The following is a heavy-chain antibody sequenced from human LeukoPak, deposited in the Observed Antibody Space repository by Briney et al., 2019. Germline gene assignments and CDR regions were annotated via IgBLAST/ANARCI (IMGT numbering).Heavy chain of an antibody. V-gene: IGHV4-34*01. CDR1: GGSFSGYY. Sequence: PSETLSLTCAVYGGSFSGYYWSWIRQPPGKGLEWIGEINHSGSTNYNPSLKSRVTISVDTSKNQFSLKLSSVTAADTAVYYCARHQGVVADPFDYWGQGTLVTVSS. CDR2: INHSGST. D-gene: IGHD2-2*01. CDR3: ARHQGVVADPFDY. J-gene: IGHJ4*02.